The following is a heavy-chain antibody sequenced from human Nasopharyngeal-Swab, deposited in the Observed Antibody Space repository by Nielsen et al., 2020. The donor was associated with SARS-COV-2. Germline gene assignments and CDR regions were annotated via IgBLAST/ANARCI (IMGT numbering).Heavy chain of an antibody. V-gene: IGHV3-48*04. CDR3: ARDGYSSSWTLFAEYFQH. J-gene: IGHJ1*01. CDR2: ISSSGSTI. D-gene: IGHD6-13*01. Sequence: GESLKISCAASGFTFSSYSMNWVRQAPGKGLEWVSYISSSGSTIYYADSVKGRFTISRDNAKNSLYLQMNSLRAEDTAVYYCARDGYSSSWTLFAEYFQHWGQGTLVTVSS. CDR1: GFTFSSYS.